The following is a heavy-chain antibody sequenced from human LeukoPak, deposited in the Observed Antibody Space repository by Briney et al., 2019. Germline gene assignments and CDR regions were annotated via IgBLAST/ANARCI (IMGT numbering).Heavy chain of an antibody. CDR1: GGSISSGGYY. CDR3: ASYGDSSLDY. J-gene: IGHJ4*02. Sequence: SETLSLTCTVSGGSISSGGYYWSWIRQHPGKGLEWTGYIYYSGTTYYNPSLKSRVTISVDTSKNQFSLKLSSVTAADTAVYYCASYGDSSLDYWGQGTLVTVSS. V-gene: IGHV4-31*03. CDR2: IYYSGTT. D-gene: IGHD3-22*01.